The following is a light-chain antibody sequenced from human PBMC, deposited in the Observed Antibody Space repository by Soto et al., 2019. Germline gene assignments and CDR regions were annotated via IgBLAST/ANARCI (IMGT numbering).Light chain of an antibody. Sequence: IVLTQSPATLSLSPGERATLSCRASQSVSSNLAWYQQKPGQAPRLLIYGASTRATGIPARFSGSGSGTEFTLTISSLQSEDFAVYYCQQYIRWPLTFGGGTKV. J-gene: IGKJ4*01. CDR1: QSVSSN. V-gene: IGKV3-15*01. CDR2: GAS. CDR3: QQYIRWPLT.